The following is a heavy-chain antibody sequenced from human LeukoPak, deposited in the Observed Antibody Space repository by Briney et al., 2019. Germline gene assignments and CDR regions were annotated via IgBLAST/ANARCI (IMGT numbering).Heavy chain of an antibody. CDR1: GFTFTSSA. CDR3: AAAGPDYGGNSNDAFDI. CDR2: IVVGSGNT. Sequence: SVKVSCKASGFTFTSSAMQWVRQARGQRLEWIGWIVVGSGNTKYAQKFQERVTITRDMSTSTAHMELSSLRSEDTAMYYCAAAGPDYGGNSNDAFDIWGQGTMVTVSS. V-gene: IGHV1-58*02. J-gene: IGHJ3*02. D-gene: IGHD4-23*01.